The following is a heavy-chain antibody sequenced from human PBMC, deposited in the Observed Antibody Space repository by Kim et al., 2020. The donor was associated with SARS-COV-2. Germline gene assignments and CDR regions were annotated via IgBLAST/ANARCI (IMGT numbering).Heavy chain of an antibody. V-gene: IGHV4-4*02. CDR1: GGSISSSNW. D-gene: IGHD2-15*01. J-gene: IGHJ4*02. Sequence: SETLSLTCAVSGGSISSSNWWSWVRQPPGKGLEWIGEIYHSGSTNYNPSLKSRVTISVDKSKNQFSLKLSSVTAADTAVYYPVVVVAATSDEINDYWGQGTLVTVSS. CDR2: IYHSGST. CDR3: VVVVAATSDEINDY.